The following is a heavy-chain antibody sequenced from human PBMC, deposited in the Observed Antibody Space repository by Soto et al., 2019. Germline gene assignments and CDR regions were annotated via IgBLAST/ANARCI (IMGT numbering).Heavy chain of an antibody. D-gene: IGHD2-15*01. V-gene: IGHV4-59*01. J-gene: IGHJ5*02. Sequence: SETLSLTCTVSGGSISSYYWSWIRQPPGKGLEWIGYIYYSGSTNYNPSLNSRVTISVDTSKNQFSLKLSSVTAADTAVYYCATDTYRSGGGCYHNWFDPWGQGPLVTV. CDR1: GGSISSYY. CDR3: ATDTYRSGGGCYHNWFDP. CDR2: IYYSGST.